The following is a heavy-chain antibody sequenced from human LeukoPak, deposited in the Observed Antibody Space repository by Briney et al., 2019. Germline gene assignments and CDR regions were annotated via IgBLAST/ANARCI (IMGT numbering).Heavy chain of an antibody. CDR2: ISSSSSYI. CDR1: GFTFSSYS. Sequence: GGSLRLSCAASGFTFSSYSMNWVRQAPGKGLEWVSSISSSSSYIYYADSVKGRFTISRDNAKNSLYLQMNSLRAEDTAVYYCARDGVKNIVVVPAAIHGYPNWFDPWGQGTLVTVSS. V-gene: IGHV3-21*01. J-gene: IGHJ5*02. D-gene: IGHD2-2*01. CDR3: ARDGVKNIVVVPAAIHGYPNWFDP.